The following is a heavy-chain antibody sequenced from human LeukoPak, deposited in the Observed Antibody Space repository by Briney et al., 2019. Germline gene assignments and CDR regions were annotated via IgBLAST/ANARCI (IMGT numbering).Heavy chain of an antibody. Sequence: PSETLSLTCAVYGGSFSGYYWSWIRQPPGKGLEWIGEINYSGSTNYNPSLKSRVTMSVDTSKNQFSLKLSSVTAADTAVYYCARSNYVWGSYRPRQSDAFDIWGQGTMVTVSS. CDR3: ARSNYVWGSYRPRQSDAFDI. CDR1: GGSFSGYY. D-gene: IGHD3-16*02. CDR2: INYSGST. J-gene: IGHJ3*02. V-gene: IGHV4-34*01.